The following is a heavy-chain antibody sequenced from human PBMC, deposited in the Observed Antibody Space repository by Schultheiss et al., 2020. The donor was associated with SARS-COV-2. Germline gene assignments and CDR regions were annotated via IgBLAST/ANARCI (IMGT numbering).Heavy chain of an antibody. Sequence: GESLKISCAASGFTFTNAWMGWVRQAPGKGLEWVGRIKDKTDGGTTDYAAPVKGRFAMSRDDSKNTLYLQMDSLKTEDTALYYCTGGAGSDYWGQGTLVTVSS. V-gene: IGHV3-15*01. CDR3: TGGAGSDY. CDR1: GFTFTNAW. J-gene: IGHJ4*02. D-gene: IGHD2-15*01. CDR2: IKDKTDGGTT.